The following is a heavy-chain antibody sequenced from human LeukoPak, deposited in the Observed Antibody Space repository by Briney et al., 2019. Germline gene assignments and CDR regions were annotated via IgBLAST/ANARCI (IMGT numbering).Heavy chain of an antibody. CDR2: ISYDGTDK. V-gene: IGHV3-33*01. D-gene: IGHD3-3*01. CDR3: ARDGANYDVDY. J-gene: IGHJ4*02. Sequence: PGRSLRLSCAASGFSLSNYGMHWGRKAPGKGLEWVTLISYDGTDKYYADSAKGRFTISRDISKNTLYLQMNSLRAEDTAVYYCARDGANYDVDYWGQGTLVTVS. CDR1: GFSLSNYG.